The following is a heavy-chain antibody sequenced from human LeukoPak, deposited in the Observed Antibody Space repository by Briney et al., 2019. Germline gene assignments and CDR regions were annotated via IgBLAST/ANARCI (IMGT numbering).Heavy chain of an antibody. CDR3: ARYVWGSYPTFEDY. Sequence: PSETLSLTCTVSGGSISSPYWSWIRQPPGKGLEWIGYIYYSGSTNYNPSLKSRVTISVDMSKNQFSLKLSSVTAADTAVYYCARYVWGSYPTFEDYWGQGTLVTVSS. J-gene: IGHJ4*02. CDR1: GGSISSPY. CDR2: IYYSGST. D-gene: IGHD3-16*02. V-gene: IGHV4-59*11.